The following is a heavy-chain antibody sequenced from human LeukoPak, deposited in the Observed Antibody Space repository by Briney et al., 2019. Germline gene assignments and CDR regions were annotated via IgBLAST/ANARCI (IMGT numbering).Heavy chain of an antibody. CDR3: ARSLWYSDAFDI. D-gene: IGHD6-13*01. Sequence: PSETLSLTCTVSGGSISSGSYYWSWIRQPAGKGLEWIGRIYTSGSPNYNPSLKSRDTIPVDTSKNQFSLKLSSVTAADTAVCYCARSLWYSDAFDIWGQGTMVTVSS. V-gene: IGHV4-61*02. CDR1: GGSISSGSYY. J-gene: IGHJ3*02. CDR2: IYTSGSP.